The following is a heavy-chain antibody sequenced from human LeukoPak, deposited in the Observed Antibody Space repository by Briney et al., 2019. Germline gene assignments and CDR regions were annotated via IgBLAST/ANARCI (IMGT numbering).Heavy chain of an antibody. Sequence: SETLSLTCAVYGGSFSGYYWSWIRQPPGKGLEWIGEINHSGSTNYNPSLKSRVTVSVDTSKNQFSLKLSSVTAADTAVYYCARGWGSSELWGQGTLVTVSS. CDR3: ARGWGSSEL. J-gene: IGHJ4*02. V-gene: IGHV4-34*01. CDR2: INHSGST. D-gene: IGHD6-13*01. CDR1: GGSFSGYY.